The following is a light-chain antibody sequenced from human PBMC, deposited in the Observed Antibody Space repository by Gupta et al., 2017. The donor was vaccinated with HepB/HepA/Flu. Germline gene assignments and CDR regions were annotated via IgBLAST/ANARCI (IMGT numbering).Light chain of an antibody. CDR2: AAS. J-gene: IGKJ4*01. CDR1: QSISSY. CDR3: QHSYSTPLT. Sequence: QVTQSPSSLSASVGDRVTITCRASQSISSYLNWYQQKPGKAPYLLIYAASSLQTGVPSRFSGSGSGTDFTLTISSLQPEDFAAYYCQHSYSTPLTFGRGTKVEIK. V-gene: IGKV1-39*01.